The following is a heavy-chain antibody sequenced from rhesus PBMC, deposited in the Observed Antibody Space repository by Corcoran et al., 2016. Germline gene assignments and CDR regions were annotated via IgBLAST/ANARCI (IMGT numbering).Heavy chain of an antibody. D-gene: IGHD6-31*01. Sequence: QVQLQASGPGLVTPSATLSLSCGVSGYSISYGDGWMWPRQPPGKCREWVGATGGSGGNTNYNPSLKSRVTISKDTSKSQFFRNLTSVTAADTAVYYCARVTGYTRGWDGAYGLGSWGRGVVVTVSS. CDR2: TGGSGGNT. CDR1: GYSISYGDG. V-gene: IGHV4-127*01. J-gene: IGHJ6*01. CDR3: ARVTGYTRGWDGAYGLGS.